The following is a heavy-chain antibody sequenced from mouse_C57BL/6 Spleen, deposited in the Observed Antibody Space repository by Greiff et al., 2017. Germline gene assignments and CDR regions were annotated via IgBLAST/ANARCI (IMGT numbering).Heavy chain of an antibody. Sequence: QVQLQQSGPELVKPGASVKLSCKASGYTFPSYDINWVKQRPGQGLEWIGWIYPRDGSTKYNEKFKGKAKLTVYTSSSTAYMELHSRKSEDSAVYFCARRDYGNSSWFACWDQETLVTVSA. CDR2: IYPRDGST. CDR1: GYTFPSYD. CDR3: ARRDYGNSSWFAC. V-gene: IGHV1-85*01. J-gene: IGHJ3*01. D-gene: IGHD1-1*01.